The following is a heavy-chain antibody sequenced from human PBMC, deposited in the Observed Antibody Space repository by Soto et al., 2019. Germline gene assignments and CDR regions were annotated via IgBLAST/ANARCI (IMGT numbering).Heavy chain of an antibody. CDR1: GFTFSDYY. J-gene: IGHJ4*02. V-gene: IGHV3-11*01. CDR2: ISSDANTI. CDR3: ARGFLLSVVVGGTDY. Sequence: QVQLVESGGGLVKPGGSLRLSCAASGFTFSDYYMSWMRQAPGKGLEWVSYISSDANTIYYADSVKGRFTISRDNANNSLYLQMDILRAEDTAVYYCARGFLLSVVVGGTDYWGQGTLVTVSS. D-gene: IGHD2-2*01.